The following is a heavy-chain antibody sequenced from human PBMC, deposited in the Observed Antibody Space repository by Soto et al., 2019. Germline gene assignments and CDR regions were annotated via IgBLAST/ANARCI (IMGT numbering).Heavy chain of an antibody. D-gene: IGHD1-20*01. J-gene: IGHJ6*02. CDR2: TYYGSKWYN. Sequence: SQTLSLTCASSGDSVSSNSAAWNCIIHSPSRGLEWLGRTYYGSKWYNDYAVSVKSRITINPDTSKNQFSLQLNSVTPEDTAVYYCASGVTITGTSYGMDVWGQGTTVTVSS. V-gene: IGHV6-1*01. CDR3: ASGVTITGTSYGMDV. CDR1: GDSVSSNSAA.